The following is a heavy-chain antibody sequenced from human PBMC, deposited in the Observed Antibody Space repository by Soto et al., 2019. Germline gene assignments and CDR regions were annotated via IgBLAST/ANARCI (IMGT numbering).Heavy chain of an antibody. V-gene: IGHV4-59*01. CDR1: GDSMSNYY. CDR2: ISYSGST. Sequence: QVQMQESGPGLVKPSETLSLTCTVSGDSMSNYYWTWMRQPPGKGLEWIGYISYSGSTNYDPSLKSRVTMSVDASKTQFSLILTSVSAADTAVYFCARDYRRRYGMDVWGQGTTVTVSS. J-gene: IGHJ6*02. CDR3: ARDYRRRYGMDV.